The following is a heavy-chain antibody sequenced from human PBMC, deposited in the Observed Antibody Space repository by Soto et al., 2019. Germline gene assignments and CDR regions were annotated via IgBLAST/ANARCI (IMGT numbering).Heavy chain of an antibody. CDR1: GGSFSGYY. Sequence: TLSLTCAVYGGSFSGYYWSWIRQPPGKGLEWIGEINHSGSTNYNPSLKSRVTISVDTSKNQFSLKLSSVTAADTAVYYCARLECSSWKYYYYYGMDVWGQGTTVTVSS. V-gene: IGHV4-34*01. CDR3: ARLECSSWKYYYYYGMDV. J-gene: IGHJ6*02. D-gene: IGHD6-13*01. CDR2: INHSGST.